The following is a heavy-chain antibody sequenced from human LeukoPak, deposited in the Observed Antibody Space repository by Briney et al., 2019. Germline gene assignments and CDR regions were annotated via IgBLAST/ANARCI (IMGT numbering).Heavy chain of an antibody. J-gene: IGHJ4*02. CDR3: ARDSYYYLACDY. D-gene: IGHD3-22*01. V-gene: IGHV1-69*04. Sequence: RASVKVSCKASGGTFSSYAISWVRQAPGQGLEWMGRIIPILGIANYAQKFQGRVTITADKSTSTAYMELSSLRSEDTAVYYCARDSYYYLACDYWGQGTLVTVSS. CDR2: IIPILGIA. CDR1: GGTFSSYA.